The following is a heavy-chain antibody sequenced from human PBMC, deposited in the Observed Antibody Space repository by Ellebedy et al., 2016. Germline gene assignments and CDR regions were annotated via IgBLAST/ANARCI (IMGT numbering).Heavy chain of an antibody. CDR2: INPNSSAT. D-gene: IGHD5-18*01. Sequence: ASVKVSCKTSGYTFIGYYMHWVRQAPGQGLEWMGWINPNSSATKYAQKFQGRVSTTRDTSISTAYMELTRLRSDDTAMYYCVRDVTASRDYWGQGTLVTVSS. J-gene: IGHJ4*02. CDR3: VRDVTASRDY. V-gene: IGHV1-2*02. CDR1: GYTFIGYY.